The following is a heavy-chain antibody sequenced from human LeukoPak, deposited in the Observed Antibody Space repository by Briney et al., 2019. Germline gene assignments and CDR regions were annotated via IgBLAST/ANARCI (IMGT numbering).Heavy chain of an antibody. CDR3: ARDRRVTTGSFYYYMDV. J-gene: IGHJ6*03. Sequence: SETLSLTCTVSGGSISSYYWSWIQQPPGRGLEWIGYIYYSGSTNYNSSLKSRVTISVDTSKNQFSLQLSSVTAADTAVYYCARDRRVTTGSFYYYMDVWGKGTTVTVSS. V-gene: IGHV4-59*01. D-gene: IGHD1-1*01. CDR2: IYYSGST. CDR1: GGSISSYY.